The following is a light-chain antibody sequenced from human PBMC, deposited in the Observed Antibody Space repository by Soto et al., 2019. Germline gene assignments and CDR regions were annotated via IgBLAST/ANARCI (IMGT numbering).Light chain of an antibody. CDR1: SSDVGGYKY. J-gene: IGLJ2*01. CDR3: CSYAGSFVV. CDR2: DVS. V-gene: IGLV2-11*01. Sequence: QYALTQPRSVSGSPGQSVTISCTGTSSDVGGYKYVSWYQQHPGKAPKLMIYDVSKRPSGVPDRFSGSKSGNTASLTISGLQAEDEADYYCCSYAGSFVVFGGGTKLTVL.